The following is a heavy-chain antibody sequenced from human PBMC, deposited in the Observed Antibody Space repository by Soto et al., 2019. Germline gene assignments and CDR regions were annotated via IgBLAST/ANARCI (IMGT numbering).Heavy chain of an antibody. CDR2: ISWSGDNM. D-gene: IGHD3-16*02. V-gene: IGHV3-9*01. CDR3: AKVLYSSLTTLGSAFDV. J-gene: IGHJ3*01. CDR1: GFTFDDYA. Sequence: QLVESGGGLVQPGRSLRLSCAASGFTFDDYAMHWVRQAPGKGLEWVSGISWSGDNMAYADSVKGRFITSRDNVKKSLYLQMNSLGVEDTALYHCAKVLYSSLTTLGSAFDVWGQGTMVTVS.